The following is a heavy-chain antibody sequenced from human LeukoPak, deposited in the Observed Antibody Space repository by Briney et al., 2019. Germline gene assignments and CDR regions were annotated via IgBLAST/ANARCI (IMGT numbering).Heavy chain of an antibody. Sequence: PGGSLRLSCAASGFTFSNYNMNWVRQAPGKGLEWVSSISSSSSSINYADSLKGRFTISRDNAKNSLYLQMNSLRAGDTAVYYCARGVAAAGHDAFDIWGQGTMVTVSS. D-gene: IGHD6-13*01. CDR3: ARGVAAAGHDAFDI. CDR1: GFTFSNYN. V-gene: IGHV3-21*01. J-gene: IGHJ3*02. CDR2: ISSSSSSI.